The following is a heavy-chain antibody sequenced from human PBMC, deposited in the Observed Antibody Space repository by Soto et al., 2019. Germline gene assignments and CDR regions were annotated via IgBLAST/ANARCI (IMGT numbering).Heavy chain of an antibody. CDR1: GFSLTTSGVG. J-gene: IGHJ4*02. Sequence: QITLNESGPTVVKPAETLTLTCTFSGFSLTTSGVGVGWIRQSPGKAPEWLALIYWDDDKRYSASLKSRLTISNDTSKNQVVLTMASVDPADTATYYCAHRILRTVFGLVTTTAIYFDFWCQVTPVVVSS. D-gene: IGHD3-3*01. V-gene: IGHV2-5*02. CDR3: AHRILRTVFGLVTTTAIYFDF. CDR2: IYWDDDK.